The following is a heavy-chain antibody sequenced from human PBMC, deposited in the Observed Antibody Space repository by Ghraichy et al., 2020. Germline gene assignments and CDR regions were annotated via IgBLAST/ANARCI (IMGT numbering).Heavy chain of an antibody. D-gene: IGHD3-22*01. J-gene: IGHJ4*02. V-gene: IGHV4-59*01. CDR2: IYYSGST. Sequence: SETLSLTCTVSGGSISSYYWSWIRQPPGKGLEWIGYIYYSGSTNYNPSLKSRVTISVDTSKNQFSLKLSSVTAADTAVYYCARDRYYYDSSGYPGLFDYWGQGTLVTVSS. CDR3: ARDRYYYDSSGYPGLFDY. CDR1: GGSISSYY.